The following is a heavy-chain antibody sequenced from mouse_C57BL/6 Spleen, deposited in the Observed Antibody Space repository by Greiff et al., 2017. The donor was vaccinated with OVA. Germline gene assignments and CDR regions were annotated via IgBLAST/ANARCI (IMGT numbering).Heavy chain of an antibody. CDR1: GFTFSSYA. V-gene: IGHV5-4*01. CDR3: ARDYGNFYFDY. Sequence: EVHLVESGGGLVKPGGSLKLSCAASGFTFSSYAMSWVRQTPEKRLEWVATISDGGSYTYYPDNVKGRFTISRDNAKNNLYLQMSHLKSEDTAMYYCARDYGNFYFDYWGQGTTLTVSS. J-gene: IGHJ2*01. D-gene: IGHD2-1*01. CDR2: ISDGGSYT.